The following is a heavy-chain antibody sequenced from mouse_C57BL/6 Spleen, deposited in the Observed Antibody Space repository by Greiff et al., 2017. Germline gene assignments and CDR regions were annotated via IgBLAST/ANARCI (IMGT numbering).Heavy chain of an antibody. J-gene: IGHJ1*03. D-gene: IGHD2-5*01. V-gene: IGHV1-9*01. CDR2: ILPGSGST. CDR3: ARIRAYYSNYSYWYFDV. Sequence: VQLQQSGAELMKPGASVKLSCKATGYTFTGYWIEWVKQRPGHGLEWIGEILPGSGSTNYNEKFKGKTTFTADTSSNTAYMQLSSLTTEDSAIDYCARIRAYYSNYSYWYFDVWGTGTTVTVSS. CDR1: GYTFTGYW.